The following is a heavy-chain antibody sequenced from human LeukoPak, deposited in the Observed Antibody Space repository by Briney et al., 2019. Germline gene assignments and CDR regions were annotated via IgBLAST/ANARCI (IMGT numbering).Heavy chain of an antibody. CDR2: IWYDGSNK. D-gene: IGHD3-10*01. J-gene: IGHJ3*02. CDR3: GRVGGRSVSAKGDAFDI. V-gene: IGHV3-33*01. Sequence: PGGSLRLSCAASGFTFSSYGMHWVRQAPGKGLEWVAVIWYDGSNKYYADSVKGRFTISRDNSKNTLYLQMNSLRAEDTAMYYCGRVGGRSVSAKGDAFDIWGQGTMVTVSS. CDR1: GFTFSSYG.